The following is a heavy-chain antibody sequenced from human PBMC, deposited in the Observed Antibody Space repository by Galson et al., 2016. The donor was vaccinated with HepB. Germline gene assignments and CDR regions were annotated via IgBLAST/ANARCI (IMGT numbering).Heavy chain of an antibody. Sequence: LRLSCAASGFTFSTYGMSWVRQAPGKGLEWVSSVSGRGGGNYADSVKGRFTISRDNSEKTLYLHMNSLRVEDTALYYCAKGELQPPGSLYNDYYYMDVWGTGTTVTVSS. CDR1: GFTFSTYG. CDR2: VSGRGGG. D-gene: IGHD3-10*01. V-gene: IGHV3-23*01. CDR3: AKGELQPPGSLYNDYYYMDV. J-gene: IGHJ6*03.